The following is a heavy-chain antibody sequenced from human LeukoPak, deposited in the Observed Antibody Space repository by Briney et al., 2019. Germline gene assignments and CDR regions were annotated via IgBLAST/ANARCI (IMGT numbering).Heavy chain of an antibody. Sequence: GGSLRLSCAASGFTFSSYGMHWVRQAPGKGLEWVAFIRYDGSNKYYAGSVKGRFTISRDNSKNTLYLQMNSLRAEDTAVYYCAKVEEYSYSYDYWGQGTLVTVSS. V-gene: IGHV3-30*02. D-gene: IGHD5-18*01. CDR1: GFTFSSYG. J-gene: IGHJ4*02. CDR2: IRYDGSNK. CDR3: AKVEEYSYSYDY.